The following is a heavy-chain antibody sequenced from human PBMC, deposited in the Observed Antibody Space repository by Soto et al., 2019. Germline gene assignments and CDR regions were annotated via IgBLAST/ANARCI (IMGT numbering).Heavy chain of an antibody. CDR3: ARSRVITKYYYYGMDV. CDR1: GGTFSSYA. J-gene: IGHJ6*02. Sequence: GASVKVSCKASGGTFSSYAISWVRQAPGQGLEWMGGIIPIFGTANYAQKFQGRVTITADESTSTAYMELSSLRSEDTAVYYCARSRVITKYYYYGMDVWGQGTTVTVS. D-gene: IGHD3-16*02. V-gene: IGHV1-69*13. CDR2: IIPIFGTA.